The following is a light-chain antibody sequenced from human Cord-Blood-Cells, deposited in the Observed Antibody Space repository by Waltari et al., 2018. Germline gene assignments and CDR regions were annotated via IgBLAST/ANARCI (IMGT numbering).Light chain of an antibody. CDR2: EGS. J-gene: IGLJ2*01. Sequence: QSALPQPASVSGSPGPPITIPCPGTSSAVASSTLVPWYQQHPGKAPKLMIYEGSKRPSGVSNRFSGSKSGNTASLTISGLQAEDEADYYCCSYAGSSTVVFGGGTKLTVL. CDR3: CSYAGSSTVV. CDR1: SSAVASSTL. V-gene: IGLV2-23*01.